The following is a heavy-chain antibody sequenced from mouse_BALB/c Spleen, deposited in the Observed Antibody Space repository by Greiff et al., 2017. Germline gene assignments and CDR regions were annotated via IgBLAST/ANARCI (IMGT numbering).Heavy chain of an antibody. D-gene: IGHD6-1*01. J-gene: IGHJ2*01. CDR2: ISRGGST. V-gene: IGHV5-6-5*01. CDR1: GFTFSSYA. Sequence: EVHLVESGGGLVKPGGSLKLSCAASGFTFSSYAMSWVRQTPEKRLEWVASISRGGSTYYPDSVKGRFTISRDTAKNILYLQMSSLRSEDTAMYYCARGNPNYCDYWGQGTTLTVSS. CDR3: ARGNPNYCDY.